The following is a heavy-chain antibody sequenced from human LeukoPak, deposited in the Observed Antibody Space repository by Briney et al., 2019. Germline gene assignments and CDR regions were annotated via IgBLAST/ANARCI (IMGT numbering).Heavy chain of an antibody. CDR3: ARAPNCSGGSCYTPYYYYYMDV. Sequence: ASVKVSCKASGYTFTGYYMHWVRQAPGQGLEWMGWINPNSGGTNYAQKFQGRVTMTRDTSISTAYMELSRLRSDATAVYYCARAPNCSGGSCYTPYYYYYMDVWGKGTTVTVSS. CDR1: GYTFTGYY. CDR2: INPNSGGT. V-gene: IGHV1-2*02. D-gene: IGHD2-15*01. J-gene: IGHJ6*03.